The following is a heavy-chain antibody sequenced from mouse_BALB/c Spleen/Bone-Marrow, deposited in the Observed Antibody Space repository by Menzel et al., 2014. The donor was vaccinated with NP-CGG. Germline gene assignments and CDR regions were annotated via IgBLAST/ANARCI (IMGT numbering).Heavy chain of an antibody. CDR1: GYTFTSYW. Sequence: QVQLQQSGAELAKPGAPVEMSCKASGYTFTSYWMHWVKQRPGQGLEWIGNINPSTGYTEYNQKFKDKATLTADKSSSTAYMQLNSLTSEDSAVYYCARSYGKNVDYWGQGTTLTVSS. V-gene: IGHV1-7*01. CDR3: ARSYGKNVDY. J-gene: IGHJ2*01. D-gene: IGHD2-1*01. CDR2: INPSTGYT.